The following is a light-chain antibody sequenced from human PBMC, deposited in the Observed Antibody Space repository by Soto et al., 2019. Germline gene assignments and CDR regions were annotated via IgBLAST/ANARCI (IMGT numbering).Light chain of an antibody. J-gene: IGLJ2*01. CDR1: SSNSGANP. CDR3: EAWIYSIYGAL. Sequence: QSVLTQPPSASGTPGQWVTLSCSGSSSNSGANPVNWYQQLPGTTPKLLIYNNDQRPSGVPDRFSASKSGTSASLAISGLRSEDEADYYCEAWIYSIYGALFGGGTKVTVL. CDR2: NND. V-gene: IGLV1-44*01.